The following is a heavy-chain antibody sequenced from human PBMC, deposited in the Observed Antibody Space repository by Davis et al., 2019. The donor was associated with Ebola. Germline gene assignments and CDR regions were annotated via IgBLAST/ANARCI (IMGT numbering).Heavy chain of an antibody. CDR1: EYNVIPNG. D-gene: IGHD2-8*01. CDR3: ARDADTNTVYWYFDL. J-gene: IGHJ2*01. CDR2: ICAGGSGDKK. V-gene: IGHV3-33*01. Sequence: GGSLKISCEASEYNVIPNGIHWVRQAAGKGLEWVGDICAGGSGDKKYYADSVRSRFTIARDNSQNTVFLQIDSLRDEDTGLYYCARDADTNTVYWYFDLWGLGTLVTVSS.